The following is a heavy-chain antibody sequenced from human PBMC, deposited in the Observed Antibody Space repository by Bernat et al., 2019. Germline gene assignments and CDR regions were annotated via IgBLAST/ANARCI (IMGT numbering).Heavy chain of an antibody. CDR2: VHSDGSST. CDR3: VRDRAYGMDV. CDR1: GFTFNTYW. J-gene: IGHJ6*02. V-gene: IGHV3-74*01. Sequence: EVQLVESGGGLVQPGGSLRLSCAASGFTFNTYWMHWVRQAPGKGLVWVSRVHSDGSSTNYADSVKGRFTISRDNAKNTLYLQMNSLRAEDTAVYYCVRDRAYGMDVWGQGTTVTVSS.